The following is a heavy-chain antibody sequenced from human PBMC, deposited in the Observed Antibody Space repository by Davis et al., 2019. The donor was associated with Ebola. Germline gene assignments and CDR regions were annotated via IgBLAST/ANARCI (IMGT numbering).Heavy chain of an antibody. D-gene: IGHD3-10*01. CDR1: GFESFRYA. Sequence: PGGSLRLSCAASGFESFRYAMAWVRPAPGKGLEWVAMVSASGATTYYADSVKGRFTISRDNSNNALSLQMNSLRAEDTAIYYCAKGVAHYNSETEVMFFYYYGMDVWGLGTTVTVSS. CDR2: VSASGATT. J-gene: IGHJ6*02. CDR3: AKGVAHYNSETEVMFFYYYGMDV. V-gene: IGHV3-23*01.